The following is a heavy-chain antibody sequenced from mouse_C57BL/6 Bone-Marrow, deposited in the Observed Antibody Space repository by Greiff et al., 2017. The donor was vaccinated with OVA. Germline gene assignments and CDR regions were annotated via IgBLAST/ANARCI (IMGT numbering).Heavy chain of an antibody. D-gene: IGHD1-1*01. CDR1: GYTFTSYW. Sequence: QVQLQQPGTELVKPGASVKLSCKASGYTFTSYWMHWVKQRPGQGLEWIGNINPSNGGTNYNEKFKSKATLTVDKSSSTAYMQLSSLTSEDSAVYYCAREGPYYYGSRDAMDYWGQGTSVTVSS. J-gene: IGHJ4*01. V-gene: IGHV1-53*01. CDR2: INPSNGGT. CDR3: AREGPYYYGSRDAMDY.